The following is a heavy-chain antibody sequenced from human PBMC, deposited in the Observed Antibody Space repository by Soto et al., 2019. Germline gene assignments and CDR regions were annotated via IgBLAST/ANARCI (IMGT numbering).Heavy chain of an antibody. CDR1: GYTFTSYD. CDR3: ARGVSHQLLRSFDP. CDR2: MNPNSGNT. V-gene: IGHV1-8*01. J-gene: IGHJ5*02. Sequence: ASVKVSCKASGYTFTSYDINWVRQATGQGLEWMGWMNPNSGNTGYAQKFQGRVTMTRNTSIRKAYMELNSLRSEDTAVYYCARGVSHQLLRSFDPWGQGTLVTVSS. D-gene: IGHD2-2*01.